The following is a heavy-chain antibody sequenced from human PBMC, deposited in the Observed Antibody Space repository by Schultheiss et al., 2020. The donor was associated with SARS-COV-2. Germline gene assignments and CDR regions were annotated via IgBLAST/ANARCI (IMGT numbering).Heavy chain of an antibody. CDR2: ISYDGSNK. J-gene: IGHJ4*02. D-gene: IGHD2-21*02. V-gene: IGHV3-30*18. CDR1: GFTFSTYA. CDR3: AKSRGGDLVY. Sequence: GGSLRLSCAASGFTFSTYAMSWVRQAPGKGLEWVAVISYDGSNKYYADSVKGRFTISRDNSKNTLYLQMNSLRAEDTAVYYCAKSRGGDLVYWGQGTLVTVSS.